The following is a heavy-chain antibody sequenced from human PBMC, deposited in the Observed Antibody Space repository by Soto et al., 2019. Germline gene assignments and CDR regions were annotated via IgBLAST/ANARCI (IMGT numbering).Heavy chain of an antibody. D-gene: IGHD2-2*01. CDR1: GFTFSSHW. Sequence: PGGSLRLSCAASGFTFSSHWMHWVRQVPGKGLVWVSRIHGDGASTAYADSVKARFTISRDNTRNTLYLQMNSLRAEDTAVYYCAKVLGEIVLVPAAQGGRYYYYYGMDVWGQGTTVTVSS. V-gene: IGHV3-74*01. CDR2: IHGDGAST. CDR3: AKVLGEIVLVPAAQGGRYYYYYGMDV. J-gene: IGHJ6*02.